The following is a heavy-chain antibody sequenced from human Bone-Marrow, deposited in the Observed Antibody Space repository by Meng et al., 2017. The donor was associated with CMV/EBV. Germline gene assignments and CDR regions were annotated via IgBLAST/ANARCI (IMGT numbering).Heavy chain of an antibody. CDR1: GGSISSYY. Sequence: GSLRLSCTVAGGSISSYYWSWIRQPPGKGLEWIGYIYYSGSTNYDHSLKSRVTISVDTSKNQFSLKLSTVTAADTAVYYCARLSGSGWWGFAFDIWGQGTMVTVSS. CDR2: IYYSGST. CDR3: ARLSGSGWWGFAFDI. V-gene: IGHV4-59*01. D-gene: IGHD6-19*01. J-gene: IGHJ3*02.